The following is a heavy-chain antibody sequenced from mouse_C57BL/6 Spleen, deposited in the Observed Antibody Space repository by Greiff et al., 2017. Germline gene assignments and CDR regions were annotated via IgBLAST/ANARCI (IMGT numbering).Heavy chain of an antibody. Sequence: VKVVESGPELVKPGASVKISCKASGYAFSSSWMNWVKQRPGKGLEWIGRIYPGDGDTNYNGKFKGKATLTADKSSSTAYMQLSSLTSEDSAVYFCAITGSYYAMDYWGQGTSVTVSS. J-gene: IGHJ4*01. V-gene: IGHV1-82*01. CDR3: AITGSYYAMDY. D-gene: IGHD4-1*01. CDR2: IYPGDGDT. CDR1: GYAFSSSW.